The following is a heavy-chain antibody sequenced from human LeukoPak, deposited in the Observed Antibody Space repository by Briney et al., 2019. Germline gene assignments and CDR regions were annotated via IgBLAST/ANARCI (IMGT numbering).Heavy chain of an antibody. V-gene: IGHV5-51*01. CDR3: ASQLEYSSSSAFDY. J-gene: IGHJ4*02. Sequence: GESLKISCKASGYSFVSHWIVWVRQMPGKGLEWLGIIYPGDSDTRYSPSFQGQVTISADKSISTAYLQWSSLKASDTAMYYCASQLEYSSSSAFDYWGQGTLVTVSS. CDR1: GYSFVSHW. CDR2: IYPGDSDT. D-gene: IGHD6-6*01.